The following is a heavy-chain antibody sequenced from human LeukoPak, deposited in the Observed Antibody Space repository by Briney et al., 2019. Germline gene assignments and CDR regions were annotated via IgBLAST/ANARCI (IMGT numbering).Heavy chain of an antibody. CDR2: ISGSGGST. Sequence: PGGSLRLSCAASGFTFSSYAMSWVRQAPGKGLEWVSAISGSGGSTYYADSVKGRFTISRDNSKNTLYLLMNSLRAEDTAVYYCAKDGGLGPAFYYYYYYMDVWGKGTTVTVSS. V-gene: IGHV3-23*01. D-gene: IGHD3-16*01. J-gene: IGHJ6*03. CDR3: AKDGGLGPAFYYYYYYMDV. CDR1: GFTFSSYA.